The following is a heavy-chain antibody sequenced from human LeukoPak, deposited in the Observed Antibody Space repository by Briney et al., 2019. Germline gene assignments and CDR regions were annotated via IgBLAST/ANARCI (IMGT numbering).Heavy chain of an antibody. CDR2: ISGSGGST. J-gene: IGHJ4*02. CDR3: AKAPGYCSGGGCYDY. Sequence: PGGSLRLSCAASGFTFSSYAMSWVRQAPGKGLEWVSGISGSGGSTNYTDSVKGRFSISRDNSKNTVYLQMKSLRADDTAVYYCAKAPGYCSGGGCYDYWGQGTLVTVSS. CDR1: GFTFSSYA. V-gene: IGHV3-23*01. D-gene: IGHD2-15*01.